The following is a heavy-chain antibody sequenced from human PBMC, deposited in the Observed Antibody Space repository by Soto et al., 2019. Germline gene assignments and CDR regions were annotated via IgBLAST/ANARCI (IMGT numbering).Heavy chain of an antibody. J-gene: IGHJ4*02. CDR2: PYHTGNT. Sequence: VQLQESGPGLVEPSGTLSLTCTASSGSIGSGIWWSWLRQPPGKVLEWIGEPYHTGNTNYNPYLTSRLSMSVDESKNQFSLSLSSLTAADTAVYYCSGAASLTPFDFWGRGTLVTVSS. CDR3: SGAASLTPFDF. D-gene: IGHD6-6*01. V-gene: IGHV4-4*02. CDR1: SGSIGSGIW.